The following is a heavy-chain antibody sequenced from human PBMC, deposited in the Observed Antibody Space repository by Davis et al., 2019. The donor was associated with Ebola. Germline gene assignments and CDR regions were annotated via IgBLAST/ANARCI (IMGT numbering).Heavy chain of an antibody. CDR3: AREGRSGSYFSSFDY. D-gene: IGHD1-26*01. CDR2: IYTSGST. Sequence: PSETLSLTCTVSGGSISSYYWGWIRQPAGKGLEWIGRIYTSGSTNYNPSLKSRVTMSVDTSKNQFSLKLSSVTAADTAVYYCAREGRSGSYFSSFDYWGQGTLVTVSS. CDR1: GGSISSYY. J-gene: IGHJ4*02. V-gene: IGHV4-4*07.